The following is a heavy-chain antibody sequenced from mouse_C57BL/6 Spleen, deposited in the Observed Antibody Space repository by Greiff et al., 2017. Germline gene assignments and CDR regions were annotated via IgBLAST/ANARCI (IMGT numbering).Heavy chain of an antibody. V-gene: IGHV1-55*01. Sequence: QVQLQQPGAELVKPGASVKMSCKASGYTFTSYWITWVKQRPGQGLEWIGDIYPGSGSTNYNEKFKSKATLTVDTSSSTAYMQLSSLTSEDSEVYYCARSRDYYAMDYWGQGTSVTVSS. CDR1: GYTFTSYW. CDR3: ARSRDYYAMDY. J-gene: IGHJ4*01. CDR2: IYPGSGST.